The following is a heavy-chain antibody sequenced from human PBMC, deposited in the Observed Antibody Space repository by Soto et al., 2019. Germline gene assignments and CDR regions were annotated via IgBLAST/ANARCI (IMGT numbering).Heavy chain of an antibody. J-gene: IGHJ3*02. CDR1: GYTFTSYD. CDR3: AVGIAVAGTAFDI. V-gene: IGHV1-8*01. Sequence: QVQLVQSGAEVKKPGASVKVSCKASGYTFTSYDINWVRQTTGQGLEWMGWMNPNSGNTSYAQKFQGKVTMTRNTSISTEYMELSSLRSEYTAVYYCAVGIAVAGTAFDIWGQGTMVTVSS. D-gene: IGHD6-19*01. CDR2: MNPNSGNT.